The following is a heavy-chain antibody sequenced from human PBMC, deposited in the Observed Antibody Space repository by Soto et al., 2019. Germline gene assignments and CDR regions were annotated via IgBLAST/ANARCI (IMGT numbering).Heavy chain of an antibody. J-gene: IGHJ3*02. V-gene: IGHV4-31*03. Sequence: QVQLQESGPGLVKPSQTLSLTCTVSGGSISSGGYYWSWIRQHPGKGLEWIGYIYYSGSTYYNASLEGRVTISVDTSKNQCSLKLSSVTAADTAVEYWARAPGPWGEAFDIWGQGTMVTVSS. CDR2: IYYSGST. D-gene: IGHD7-27*01. CDR1: GGSISSGGYY. CDR3: ARAPGPWGEAFDI.